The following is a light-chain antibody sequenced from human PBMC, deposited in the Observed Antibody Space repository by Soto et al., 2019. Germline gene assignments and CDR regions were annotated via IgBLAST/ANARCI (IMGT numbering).Light chain of an antibody. CDR1: SSDVANYNY. V-gene: IGLV2-14*01. CDR2: EVS. J-gene: IGLJ1*01. Sequence: QSALTQPASVSGSPVQSITISCTGTSSDVANYNYVSWYQQHPGKAPKLMIFEVSNRPSGVSNRFSGSKSGSTASLTISGLQAEDEADYYCSSQRVFGAGTKVTVL. CDR3: SSQRV.